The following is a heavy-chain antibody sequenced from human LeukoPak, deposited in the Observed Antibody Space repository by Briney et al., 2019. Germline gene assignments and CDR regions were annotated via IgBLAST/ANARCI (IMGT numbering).Heavy chain of an antibody. CDR1: GYTFTSYY. CDR2: INPSGGST. V-gene: IGHV1-46*01. Sequence: ASVKVSCKASGYTFTSYYMHWVRQAPGQGLEWMGIINPSGGSTSYAQKFQGRVTMTRDTSTSTVYMELSSLRSEDTAVYYCAKDWDFWSGYYRDFGYWGQGTLVTVSS. J-gene: IGHJ4*02. CDR3: AKDWDFWSGYYRDFGY. D-gene: IGHD3-3*01.